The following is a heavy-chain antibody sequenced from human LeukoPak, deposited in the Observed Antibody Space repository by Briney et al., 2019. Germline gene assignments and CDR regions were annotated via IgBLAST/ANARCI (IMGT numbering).Heavy chain of an antibody. D-gene: IGHD2/OR15-2a*01. J-gene: IGHJ4*02. CDR2: ISGSGGST. CDR1: GFTFSSYA. CDR3: AKDDRYIVIALNQIDY. Sequence: GGSLRLSCAASGFTFSSYAMSWVRQAPGKGLEWVSAISGSGGSTYYADSVKGLFTISRDNSKNTLYLQMNSLRAEDTAVYYCAKDDRYIVIALNQIDYWGQGTLVTVSS. V-gene: IGHV3-23*01.